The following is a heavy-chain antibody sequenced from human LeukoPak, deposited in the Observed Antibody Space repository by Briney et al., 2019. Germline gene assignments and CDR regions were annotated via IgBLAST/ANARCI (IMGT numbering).Heavy chain of an antibody. CDR1: GYTFTGYY. V-gene: IGHV1-2*02. J-gene: IGHJ4*02. CDR3: ARGEAPEDK. Sequence: ASVKVSCKASGYTFTGYYMHWVRQAPGQGLEWMGWINPNSGGPNYAQKFQGRVTMTSDASVNTAYLQLSRLKSDDTAIYYCARGEAPEDKWGQGSLVTVSS. CDR2: INPNSGGP.